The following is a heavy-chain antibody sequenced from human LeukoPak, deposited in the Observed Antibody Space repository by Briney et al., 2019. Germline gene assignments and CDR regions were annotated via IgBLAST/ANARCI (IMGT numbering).Heavy chain of an antibody. CDR1: GFTFSSYW. CDR3: ARVRYYDSSGYFKIPHDAFDI. V-gene: IGHV3-74*01. J-gene: IGHJ3*02. CDR2: LNCDGSST. Sequence: GGSLRLSCAASGFTFSSYWLHWVRQAPGKGLVWVSRLNCDGSSTSYAALEKGGITISRDNAKNTLYLQMNSLRAEDTAVYYCARVRYYDSSGYFKIPHDAFDIWGQGTMVTVSS. D-gene: IGHD3-22*01.